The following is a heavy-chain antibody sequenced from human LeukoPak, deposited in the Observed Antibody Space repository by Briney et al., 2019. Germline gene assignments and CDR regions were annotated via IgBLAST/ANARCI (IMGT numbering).Heavy chain of an antibody. CDR3: ARGSNWGDY. D-gene: IGHD7-27*01. J-gene: IGHJ4*02. Sequence: PSETLSLTCTVSGGSISSGDYYWSWIRQPPGKGLEWIGYFSNSGTTNQNPSLKSRVTMSVDTSKNQFSLKLSSVTAADTAVYYCARGSNWGDYWGQGALVTVSS. CDR2: FSNSGTT. V-gene: IGHV4-61*08. CDR1: GGSISSGDYY.